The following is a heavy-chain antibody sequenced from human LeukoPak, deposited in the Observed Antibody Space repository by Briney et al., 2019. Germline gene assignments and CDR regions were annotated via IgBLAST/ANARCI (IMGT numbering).Heavy chain of an antibody. J-gene: IGHJ4*02. Sequence: GASVKVSCKPSGFTFTSSSMRWVRQARGQRLEWIGWIAVGSGNTNYAQKFQGRVSITRDMSTSTAYMELSSLRSEDTALYYCAAVFGSGYYYYFDYWGQGTLVTVSS. D-gene: IGHD3-22*01. V-gene: IGHV1-58*02. CDR1: GFTFTSSS. CDR2: IAVGSGNT. CDR3: AAVFGSGYYYYFDY.